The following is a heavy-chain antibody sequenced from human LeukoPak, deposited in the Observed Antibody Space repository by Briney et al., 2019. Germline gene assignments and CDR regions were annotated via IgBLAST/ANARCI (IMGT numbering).Heavy chain of an antibody. CDR1: GFTFSSYA. Sequence: PGRSLRLSCAASGFTFSSYAMHWVRQAPGKGLEWVAVISYDGSNKYYADSVKGRFTISRDNSKNTLYLQMNSLRAEDTAVYYCARVRSPVPAAIYPVGYWGQGTLVTVSS. J-gene: IGHJ4*02. V-gene: IGHV3-30-3*01. CDR2: ISYDGSNK. CDR3: ARVRSPVPAAIYPVGY. D-gene: IGHD2-2*01.